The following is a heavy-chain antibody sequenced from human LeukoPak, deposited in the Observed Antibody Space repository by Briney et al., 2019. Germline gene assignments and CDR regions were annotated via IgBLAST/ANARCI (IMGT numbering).Heavy chain of an antibody. D-gene: IGHD6-13*01. J-gene: IGHJ4*02. CDR3: AREGRGYSSTSGD. CDR2: IRSKAYGGTT. Sequence: PGGSLRLSCVASGFTFSSYAMSWVRQAPGKGLEWVGFIRSKAYGGTTEYAASVKGRFTISRDDSKSIAYLQMNSLKTEDTAVYYCAREGRGYSSTSGDWGQGTLVTVSS. V-gene: IGHV3-49*04. CDR1: GFTFSSYA.